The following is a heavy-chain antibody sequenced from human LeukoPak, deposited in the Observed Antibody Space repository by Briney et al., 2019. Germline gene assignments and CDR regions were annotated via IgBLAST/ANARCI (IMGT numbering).Heavy chain of an antibody. V-gene: IGHV4-34*01. CDR3: ARGYYDRSGYYYFDY. D-gene: IGHD3-22*01. Sequence: SETLSLTCAVFGGSFSGYYWTWIRQPPGKALEWIGEINHTGNTNYNPSLKSRLTISVDTSKNHSSLNLTSMTAADTALYFCARGYYDRSGYYYFDYWGQGTLVTVSP. CDR2: INHTGNT. CDR1: GGSFSGYY. J-gene: IGHJ4*02.